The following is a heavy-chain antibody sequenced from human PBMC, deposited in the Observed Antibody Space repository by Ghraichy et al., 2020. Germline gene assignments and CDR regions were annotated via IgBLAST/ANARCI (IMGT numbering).Heavy chain of an antibody. J-gene: IGHJ4*02. D-gene: IGHD1-26*01. CDR2: INDSGSS. CDR1: GVTFSNYY. Sequence: SQTLSLTCAVYGVTFSNYYWTWIRQPPGKGLEWVGEINDSGSSNYSPYLKSRVTIIVATSKNKFSLKLSSVTAADTAVYYYVCCVGGGLSCDFDSWGQGTLVTVSS. V-gene: IGHV4-34*08. CDR3: VCCVGGGLSCDFDS.